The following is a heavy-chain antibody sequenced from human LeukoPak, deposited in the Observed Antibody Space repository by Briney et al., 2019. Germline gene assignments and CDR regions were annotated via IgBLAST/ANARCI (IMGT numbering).Heavy chain of an antibody. J-gene: IGHJ3*02. Sequence: SGPTLVKPTQTLTLTCTFSGFSLSTSGVGVGWIRQPPGKALEWLALIYWNDDKRYSPSLKSRLTITKDTSKNQVVLTMTNMDPVDTATYYCAHRQPRLYYYDSSGYYSDAFDIWGQGTMVTVSS. V-gene: IGHV2-5*01. CDR2: IYWNDDK. CDR3: AHRQPRLYYYDSSGYYSDAFDI. D-gene: IGHD3-22*01. CDR1: GFSLSTSGVG.